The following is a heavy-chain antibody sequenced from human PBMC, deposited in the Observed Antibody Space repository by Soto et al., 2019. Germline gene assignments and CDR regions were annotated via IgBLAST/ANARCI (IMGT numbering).Heavy chain of an antibody. CDR1: GGSISSYY. CDR3: ARTYYKDNSGCPQ. CDR2: IYYSGST. J-gene: IGHJ4*02. D-gene: IGHD3-22*01. Sequence: PSETLSLTYTVAGGSISSYYWSWIRQPPGKGLEWIGYIYYSGSTNYNPSLKSRVTISVDTSKNQFSLKLSSVTAADTAVYYGARTYYKDNSGCPQWGKGTLVTVSS. V-gene: IGHV4-59*08.